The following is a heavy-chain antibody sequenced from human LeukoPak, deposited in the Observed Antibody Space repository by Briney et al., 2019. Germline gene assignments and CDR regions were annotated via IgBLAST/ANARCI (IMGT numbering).Heavy chain of an antibody. CDR2: INPNSGGT. V-gene: IGHV1-2*02. CDR3: ARAAAAGTSWFDP. J-gene: IGHJ5*02. D-gene: IGHD6-13*01. Sequence: ASVKVSCKASGYTFTGYYMHWVRQAPGQGLEWMGWINPNSGGTNYAQKFQGRVTMTRDTSISTAYMELRSLRSDDTAVYYCARAAAAGTSWFDPWGQGTLVTVSS. CDR1: GYTFTGYY.